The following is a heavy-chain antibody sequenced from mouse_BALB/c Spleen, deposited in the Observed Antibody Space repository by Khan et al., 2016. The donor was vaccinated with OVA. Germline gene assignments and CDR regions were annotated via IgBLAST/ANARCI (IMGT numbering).Heavy chain of an antibody. CDR2: ISPGSGDT. CDR1: GYTFTDYY. V-gene: IGHV1-77*01. D-gene: IGHD1-2*01. J-gene: IGHJ3*01. Sequence: VQLQESGAELARPGASVKLSCKASGYTFTDYYINWAKLRTGQGLEWIGEISPGSGDTYYNERFKGKATLTADKSSSTAYMQLSSLTSEASAVYFCARRNYFGYTFAYWGQGTLVTVSA. CDR3: ARRNYFGYTFAY.